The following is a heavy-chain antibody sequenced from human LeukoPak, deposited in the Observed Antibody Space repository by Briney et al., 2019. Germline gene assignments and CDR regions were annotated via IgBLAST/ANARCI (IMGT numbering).Heavy chain of an antibody. CDR3: ARDYYDSSGYPPS. Sequence: GASVKVSCKASGGTFSSYAISWVRQAPGQGPEWMGGIIPIFGTANYAQKFQGRVTITADESTSTAYMELSSLRSEDTAVYYCARDYYDSSGYPPSWGQGTLVTVSS. J-gene: IGHJ4*02. V-gene: IGHV1-69*13. CDR1: GGTFSSYA. CDR2: IIPIFGTA. D-gene: IGHD3-22*01.